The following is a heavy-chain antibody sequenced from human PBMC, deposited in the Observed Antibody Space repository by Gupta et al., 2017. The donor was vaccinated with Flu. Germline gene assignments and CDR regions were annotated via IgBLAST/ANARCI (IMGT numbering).Heavy chain of an antibody. J-gene: IGHJ4*02. CDR2: INPDGSST. Sequence: FSGSYLQWVRQAPGKGLVWVSRINPDGSSTTYADSVKGRFTISRDNAKNTLYLQMNSLGADDTAVYYCATVTTGCWGQGTLVTVSS. CDR3: ATVTTGC. D-gene: IGHD4-17*01. CDR1: FSGSY. V-gene: IGHV3-74*03.